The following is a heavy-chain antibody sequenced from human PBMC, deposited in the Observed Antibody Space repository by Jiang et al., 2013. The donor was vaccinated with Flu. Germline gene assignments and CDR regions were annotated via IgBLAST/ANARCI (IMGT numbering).Heavy chain of an antibody. D-gene: IGHD6-6*01. Sequence: GPGLVKPSETLSLTCAVYGGSFGGYYWSWIRQPPGKGLEWIGEINHSGSTHYNPSLKSRVTISVDTSKNQFSLKLSSVTAADTAVYYCASPNLEARFHESFDNWGQGTLVTVSS. V-gene: IGHV4-34*01. J-gene: IGHJ4*02. CDR1: GGSFGGYY. CDR3: ASPNLEARFHESFDN. CDR2: INHSGST.